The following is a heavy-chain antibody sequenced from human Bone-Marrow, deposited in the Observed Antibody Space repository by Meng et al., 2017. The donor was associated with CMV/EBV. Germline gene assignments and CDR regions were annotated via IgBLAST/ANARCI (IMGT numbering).Heavy chain of an antibody. CDR3: ARIYYSGMDV. V-gene: IGHV4-39*07. CDR2: IYYSGST. CDR1: GGSISSSSYY. J-gene: IGHJ6*02. Sequence: SLTCTVSGGSISSSSYYWGWIRQPPGKGLEWIGSIYYSGSTYYNPSLKSRVTISVDTSKNQFSLKLSSVTAADTAVYYCARIYYSGMDVWGQGTTVTVSS.